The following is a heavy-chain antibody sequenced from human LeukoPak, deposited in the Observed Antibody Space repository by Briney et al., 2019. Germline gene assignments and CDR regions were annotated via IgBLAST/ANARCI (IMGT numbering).Heavy chain of an antibody. CDR3: ARYDVWGSYRAFDY. J-gene: IGHJ4*02. CDR2: MYHSGST. V-gene: IGHV4-38-2*02. Sequence: SETLSLTCTVSGGSISSYYWGWIRQPPGKGLEWIGTMYHSGSTYYNPSLKSRVTISVDMSKNQFSLKLNSVTAADTAVYYCARYDVWGSYRAFDYWGQGTLVTVSS. D-gene: IGHD3-16*02. CDR1: GGSISSYY.